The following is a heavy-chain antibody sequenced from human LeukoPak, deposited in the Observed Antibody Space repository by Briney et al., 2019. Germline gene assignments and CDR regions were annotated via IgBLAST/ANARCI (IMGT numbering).Heavy chain of an antibody. V-gene: IGHV1-3*01. Sequence: ASVKVSCKASGYTFTNYAMHWVRQAPGQGLGWMGGINAGNGNTKYSQKFQGRVTITRDTSASTAYMELSSLRSEDTAVYYCARASDWLDPWGQGTLVTVSS. CDR2: INAGNGNT. J-gene: IGHJ5*02. CDR3: ARASDWLDP. CDR1: GYTFTNYA.